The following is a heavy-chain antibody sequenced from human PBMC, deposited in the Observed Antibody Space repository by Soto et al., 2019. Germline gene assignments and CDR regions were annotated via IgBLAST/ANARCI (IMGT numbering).Heavy chain of an antibody. V-gene: IGHV4-4*07. D-gene: IGHD2-2*01. J-gene: IGHJ3*01. CDR3: ARTLLPAARGAFEL. CDR2: FHATRSN. CDR1: DDSLSTYY. Sequence: HVQLQESGPGLVKPSETLSLTCTVSDDSLSTYYWSWIRQPAGKGLEWIGRFHATRSNPYNPSLRSRVTMSLAASKNQFSLKLSSVTAADTALYYCARTLLPAARGAFELWGQGTVVIVSS.